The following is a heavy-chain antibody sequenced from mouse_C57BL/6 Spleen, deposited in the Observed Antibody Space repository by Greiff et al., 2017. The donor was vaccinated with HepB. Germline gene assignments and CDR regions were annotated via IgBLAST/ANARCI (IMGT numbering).Heavy chain of an antibody. J-gene: IGHJ2*01. CDR3: ARRYYGSSYSFDY. D-gene: IGHD1-1*01. V-gene: IGHV5-17*01. CDR2: ISSGSSTI. CDR1: GFTFSDYG. Sequence: EVKLVESGGGLVKPGGSLKLPCAASGFTFSDYGMHWVRQAPEKGLEWVAYISSGSSTIYYADTVKGRFTISRDNAKNTRFLQMTSLRSEDTAMYYCARRYYGSSYSFDYWGQGTTLTVSS.